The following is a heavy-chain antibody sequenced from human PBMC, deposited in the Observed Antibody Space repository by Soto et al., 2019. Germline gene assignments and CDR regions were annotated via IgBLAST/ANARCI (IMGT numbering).Heavy chain of an antibody. Sequence: SETLSLTCTVSGGSISSYYWSWIRQPPGKGLEWIGYIYYSGSTNYNPSLKSRVTISVDTSKNQFSLKLSSVTAADTAVYYCARLRLSAAGTSYYFDYWGQGTLVTVSS. CDR1: GGSISSYY. D-gene: IGHD6-13*01. J-gene: IGHJ4*02. CDR2: IYYSGST. V-gene: IGHV4-59*08. CDR3: ARLRLSAAGTSYYFDY.